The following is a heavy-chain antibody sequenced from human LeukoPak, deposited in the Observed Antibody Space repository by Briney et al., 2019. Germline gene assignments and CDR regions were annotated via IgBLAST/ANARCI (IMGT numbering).Heavy chain of an antibody. CDR2: ISSSSSTI. V-gene: IGHV3-48*01. CDR3: AREGARSSHPLDY. CDR1: GFTFSSYS. J-gene: IGHJ4*02. Sequence: GGSLRLSCAASGFTFSSYSMNWVRQAPGKGLEWVSYISSSSSTIYYADSVKGRFTISRDNAKNSLYLQMNSLRAEDTAVYYCAREGARSSHPLDYWGQGTLVTVSS. D-gene: IGHD6-13*01.